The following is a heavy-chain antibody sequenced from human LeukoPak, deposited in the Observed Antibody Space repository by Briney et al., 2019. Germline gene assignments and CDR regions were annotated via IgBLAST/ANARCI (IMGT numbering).Heavy chain of an antibody. CDR2: INHSGST. CDR1: GGSFSGYY. J-gene: IGHJ6*02. Sequence: PSETLSLTCAVYGGSFSGYYWSWIRQPPGKGLEWIGEINHSGSTNYNPSLKSRVTISVDTSKNQFSLKLCSVTAADTAVYYCARGRLAVAGNYYYYGMDVWGQGTTVTVSS. V-gene: IGHV4-34*01. D-gene: IGHD6-19*01. CDR3: ARGRLAVAGNYYYYGMDV.